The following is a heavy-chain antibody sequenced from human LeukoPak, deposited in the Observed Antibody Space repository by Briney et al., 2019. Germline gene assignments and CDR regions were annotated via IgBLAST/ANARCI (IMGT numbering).Heavy chain of an antibody. CDR2: INHSGST. V-gene: IGHV4-34*01. J-gene: IGHJ5*02. CDR3: ARHGRSKGYPGVNNWFDP. D-gene: IGHD1-26*01. Sequence: SETLSLTCTVSGGSISSYYWSWIRQPPGKGLEWIGEINHSGSTNYNPSLKSRVTISVDTSKNQFSLKLSSVTAADTAVYYCARHGRSKGYPGVNNWFDPWDQGTLVTVSS. CDR1: GGSISSYY.